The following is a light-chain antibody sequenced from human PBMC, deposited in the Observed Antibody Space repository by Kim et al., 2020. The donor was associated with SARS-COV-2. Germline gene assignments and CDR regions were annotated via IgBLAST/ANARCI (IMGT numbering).Light chain of an antibody. CDR2: GVF. Sequence: SASVADRVTITCRTSQQISIYLNWYQQKPGKAPKLLVYGVFNLASGVPSRFSGSGSRTEFTLTISSLQPEDFATYYCQQSYSAPYTFGQGTKLEI. CDR1: QQISIY. J-gene: IGKJ2*01. CDR3: QQSYSAPYT. V-gene: IGKV1-39*01.